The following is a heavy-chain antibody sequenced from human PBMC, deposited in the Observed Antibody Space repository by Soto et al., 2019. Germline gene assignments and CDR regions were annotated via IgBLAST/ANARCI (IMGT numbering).Heavy chain of an antibody. CDR2: IKEDGSEK. V-gene: IGHV3-7*03. J-gene: IGHJ4*02. Sequence: DVQLVESGGGLVQPGGSLRLSCAASGFTFSTYWMTWVRQTPGKGLEWVANIKEDGSEKYYVDSVKGRFTISRDNAKNSLYLQTNSLRAEDTAVYYCARDVNRGVFDYWGQGTLVTVSS. D-gene: IGHD6-25*01. CDR1: GFTFSTYW. CDR3: ARDVNRGVFDY.